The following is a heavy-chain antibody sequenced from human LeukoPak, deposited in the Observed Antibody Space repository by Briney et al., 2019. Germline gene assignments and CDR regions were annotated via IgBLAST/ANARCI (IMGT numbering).Heavy chain of an antibody. J-gene: IGHJ6*03. D-gene: IGHD5-24*01. CDR2: INPKTGDT. Sequence: ASVKVSCKASGYAFTGHYIYWVRQAPGQGLEWMGWINPKTGDTDSVQRFQGRVSMTRDPSLNTTFMDLSRLRSDDTAAYYCARAASHYNFRDNYYFLDVWGGGTTVTVSS. CDR3: ARAASHYNFRDNYYFLDV. CDR1: GYAFTGHY. V-gene: IGHV1-2*02.